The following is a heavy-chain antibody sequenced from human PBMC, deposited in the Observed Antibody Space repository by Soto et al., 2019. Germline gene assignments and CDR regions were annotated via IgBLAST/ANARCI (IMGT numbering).Heavy chain of an antibody. CDR3: PRDLVAVSGLGYDY. Sequence: AAVKVSCKASGYTFTGYYMHWVRQAPGQGLEWMGWINPKSGGTIYPQKFHGRVTMTRDTSISTAYMELSRLRSDDTAVYYCPRDLVAVSGLGYDYWGQGTADAVSS. CDR2: INPKSGGT. V-gene: IGHV1-2*02. CDR1: GYTFTGYY. J-gene: IGHJ4*02. D-gene: IGHD6-19*01.